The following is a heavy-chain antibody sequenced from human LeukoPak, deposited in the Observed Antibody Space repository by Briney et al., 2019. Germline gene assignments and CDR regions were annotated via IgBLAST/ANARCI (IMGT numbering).Heavy chain of an antibody. Sequence: SETLSLTCTVSGGSITNNYWAWIRQPPGKGLEWIGEIYHSGSTNYNPSLKSRVTISVDKSKNQFSLKLSSVTAADTAVYYCARGAPDYYDSSGLLRVFDYWGQGTLVTVSS. V-gene: IGHV4-59*12. CDR1: GGSITNNY. CDR2: IYHSGST. D-gene: IGHD3-22*01. CDR3: ARGAPDYYDSSGLLRVFDY. J-gene: IGHJ4*02.